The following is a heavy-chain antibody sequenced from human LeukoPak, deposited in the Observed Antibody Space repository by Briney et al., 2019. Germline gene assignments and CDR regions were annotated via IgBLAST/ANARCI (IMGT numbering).Heavy chain of an antibody. J-gene: IGHJ4*02. CDR2: IIPIFGTA. D-gene: IGHD5-12*01. V-gene: IGHV1-69*01. CDR1: GGTFSSYA. Sequence: SVKVSCKASGGTFSSYAISWVRQAPGQGLEWMGGIIPIFGTANYAQKFQGRVTITADESTSTAYMELSSLKSEDTAVYYCARGLEGSMAATDSWGQGTQVTVSS. CDR3: ARGLEGSMAATDS.